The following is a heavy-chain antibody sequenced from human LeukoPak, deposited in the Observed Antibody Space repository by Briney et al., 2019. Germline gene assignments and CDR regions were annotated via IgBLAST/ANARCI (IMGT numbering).Heavy chain of an antibody. Sequence: GGSLRLSSAASGFTVSRNYMCWVRQAPGKGLEWVSVIYIDGNTYYADSVRGRFTISRDNSRNTVYLQMNSLGAEDTAVYYCARGDGYNFFDSWGQGTLVTVSS. CDR2: IYIDGNT. J-gene: IGHJ4*02. V-gene: IGHV3-66*01. CDR3: ARGDGYNFFDS. CDR1: GFTVSRNY. D-gene: IGHD5-24*01.